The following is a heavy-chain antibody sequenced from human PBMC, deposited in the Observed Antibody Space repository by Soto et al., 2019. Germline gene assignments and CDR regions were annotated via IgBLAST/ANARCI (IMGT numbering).Heavy chain of an antibody. CDR2: IIPIFGTA. CDR1: GGTFSSYA. D-gene: IGHD3-10*01. Sequence: SVKVSCKASGGTFSSYAISWVRQAPGQGLEWMGGIIPIFGTANYAQKFQGRVTITADESTSTAYMELSSLRSEDTAVYYCAREKDYYGSGSYYNIILFDPWGQGTLVTVSS. J-gene: IGHJ5*02. V-gene: IGHV1-69*13. CDR3: AREKDYYGSGSYYNIILFDP.